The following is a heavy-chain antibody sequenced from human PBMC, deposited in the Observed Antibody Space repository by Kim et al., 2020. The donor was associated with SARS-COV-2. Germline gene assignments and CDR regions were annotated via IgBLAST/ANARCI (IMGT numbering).Heavy chain of an antibody. CDR1: GFTFSNAW. J-gene: IGHJ4*02. CDR2: IKSKTDGGTT. V-gene: IGHV3-15*01. Sequence: GGSLRLSCAASGFTFSNAWMSWVRQAPGKGLEWVGRIKSKTDGGTTDYAAPVKGRFTISRDDSKNTLYLQMNSLKTEDTAVYYCTTEHYYDSSGYFGASFDYWGQGTLVTVSS. CDR3: TTEHYYDSSGYFGASFDY. D-gene: IGHD3-22*01.